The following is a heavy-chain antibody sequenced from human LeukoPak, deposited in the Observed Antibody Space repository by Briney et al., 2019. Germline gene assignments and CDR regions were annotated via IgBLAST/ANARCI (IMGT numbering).Heavy chain of an antibody. CDR3: ARVKDIAAAGTFDY. D-gene: IGHD6-13*01. CDR2: INQDGSEK. Sequence: GGSLRLSCAASGFTFSTYWMGWVRQVPGKGLEWVANINQDGSEKYYVDSVKGRFTISRDNAKNSLYVQMNSLRAEDTALYYCARVKDIAAAGTFDYWGQGTPVTVSS. CDR1: GFTFSTYW. J-gene: IGHJ4*02. V-gene: IGHV3-7*01.